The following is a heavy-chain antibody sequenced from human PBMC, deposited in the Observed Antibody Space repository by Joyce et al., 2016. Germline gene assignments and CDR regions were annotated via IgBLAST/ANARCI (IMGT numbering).Heavy chain of an antibody. CDR2: ISPTGGSA. D-gene: IGHD3-16*01. Sequence: QVQLVQSGAEVKKPGASVKVSCKASGYIFTSYYIHWVRQAPGQGLDLMGVISPTGGSASYAQKFQGGSSMTRDTSTSTVYMELYSLRSEDTAVYYCARDKNASGNKFDYWGQGTLVTVSS. CDR1: GYIFTSYY. V-gene: IGHV1-46*01. J-gene: IGHJ4*02. CDR3: ARDKNASGNKFDY.